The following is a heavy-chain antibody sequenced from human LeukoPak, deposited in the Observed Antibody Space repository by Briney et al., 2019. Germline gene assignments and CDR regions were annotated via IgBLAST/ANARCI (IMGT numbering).Heavy chain of an antibody. D-gene: IGHD1-26*01. V-gene: IGHV3-23*01. Sequence: GGSLRLSCAASGFTFSSYAMSWVRQAPGKGLEWVSVISGSGGSTYYADSVKGRFTISRDNSKNTLYLQMNSLRAEDTAVYYCAKADHPYSGSYPDSWGQGALVTVSS. J-gene: IGHJ4*02. CDR3: AKADHPYSGSYPDS. CDR1: GFTFSSYA. CDR2: ISGSGGST.